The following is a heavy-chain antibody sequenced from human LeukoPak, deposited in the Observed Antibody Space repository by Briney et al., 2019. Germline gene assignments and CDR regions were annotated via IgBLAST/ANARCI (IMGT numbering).Heavy chain of an antibody. CDR1: GFTFDDYG. Sequence: AGGSLRLSCAASGFTFDDYGMSWVRHAPGKGLEWVSGINWNGGSTGFADSVKGRFTISRDNAKNSLYLQMNSLRAEDTALYYCARDTTDIVATIIDYWGQGTLVTVSS. J-gene: IGHJ4*02. CDR3: ARDTTDIVATIIDY. V-gene: IGHV3-20*04. D-gene: IGHD5-12*01. CDR2: INWNGGST.